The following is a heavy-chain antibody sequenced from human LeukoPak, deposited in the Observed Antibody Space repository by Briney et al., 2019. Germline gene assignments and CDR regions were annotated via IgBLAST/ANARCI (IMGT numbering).Heavy chain of an antibody. CDR2: IIPIFGTA. V-gene: IGHV1-69*13. Sequence: SVKVSCKASGGTFSSYAISWVRQAPGQGLEWMGGIIPIFGTANYAQKFQGRVTITADESTSTAYMELSSLRSEDTAVYYCARGQDPNGSGSFDRFDYWGQGTLVIVSS. D-gene: IGHD3-10*01. J-gene: IGHJ4*02. CDR1: GGTFSSYA. CDR3: ARGQDPNGSGSFDRFDY.